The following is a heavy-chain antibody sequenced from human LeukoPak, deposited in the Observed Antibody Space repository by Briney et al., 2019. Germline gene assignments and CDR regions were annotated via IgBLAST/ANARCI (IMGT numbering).Heavy chain of an antibody. CDR2: ISSSGSSI. CDR3: ARHQPKGAVAGIGY. Sequence: GGSLRLSCAASGFTFSSYEMNWVRQAPGKGLEWVSYISSSGSSIYYADSVKGRFTISRDNAKNSLYLQMNSLRAEDTAVYYCARHQPKGAVAGIGYWGQGTLVTVSS. V-gene: IGHV3-48*03. D-gene: IGHD6-19*01. CDR1: GFTFSSYE. J-gene: IGHJ4*02.